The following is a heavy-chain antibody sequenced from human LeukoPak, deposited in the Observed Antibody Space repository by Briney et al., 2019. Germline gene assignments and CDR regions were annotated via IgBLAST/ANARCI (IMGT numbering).Heavy chain of an antibody. CDR2: IYHSGST. CDR1: GDSLSSYY. V-gene: IGHV4-59*01. Sequence: PSETLSLTRTVSGDSLSSYYWNWIRQPPGKGLEWIGHIYHSGSTSYNPSLKSRVTISMDMPKNQFSLKVTSVTAADTAVYYCTREYDSAGLPDYWGQGTLVTVSS. CDR3: TREYDSAGLPDY. J-gene: IGHJ4*02. D-gene: IGHD3-22*01.